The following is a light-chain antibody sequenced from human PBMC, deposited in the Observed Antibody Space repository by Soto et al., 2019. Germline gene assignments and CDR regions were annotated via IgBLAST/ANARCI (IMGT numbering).Light chain of an antibody. CDR3: LQHKKYPWT. Sequence: IQMTQSPSSLSASVGDRVPIPSRASQGIRDDLGWYQQKPGKAPKRLMYAASSVQSGVPSRFGGSGAGTDGTLTISSLQPEEFAAYDGLQHKKYPWTFGQGTKVDIK. CDR2: AAS. CDR1: QGIRDD. V-gene: IGKV1-17*01. J-gene: IGKJ1*01.